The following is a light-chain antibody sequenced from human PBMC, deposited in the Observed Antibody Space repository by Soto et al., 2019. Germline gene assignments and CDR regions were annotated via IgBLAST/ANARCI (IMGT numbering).Light chain of an antibody. CDR1: SSDVGTYNS. J-gene: IGLJ3*02. V-gene: IGLV2-14*01. CDR3: SSYTNPNTLV. CDR2: EVT. Sequence: QSVLTQPRSVSGSPRQSVTISCTGTSSDVGTYNSVSWYQQHPGKAPKLIIYEVTYRPSGVSDRFSGSKSGNTASLTITGLQAEDAGDYYCSSYTNPNTLVFGGGTKLTVL.